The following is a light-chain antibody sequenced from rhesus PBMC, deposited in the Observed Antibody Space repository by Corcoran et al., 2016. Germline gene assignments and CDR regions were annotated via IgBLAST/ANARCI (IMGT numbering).Light chain of an antibody. Sequence: DIQMTQSPSSLSASVGDRVTIRCRASQGISNWLAWYQQTPGKAPKLLIYRASNLETGVPSRFSGSGFGTEFTRTISGLQPEDIATYYCQQHDNSPWTFGQGTKVEIK. CDR3: QQHDNSPWT. J-gene: IGKJ1*01. CDR2: RAS. CDR1: QGISNW. V-gene: IGKV1-69*01.